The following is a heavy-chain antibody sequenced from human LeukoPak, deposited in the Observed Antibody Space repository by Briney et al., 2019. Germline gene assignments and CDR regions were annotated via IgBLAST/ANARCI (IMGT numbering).Heavy chain of an antibody. Sequence: EASVKVSCKASGYTFTGYYMHWVRQAPGQGLEWMGWINPNSGGTNYAQKFQGRVTMTRDTSISTAYMELSSLRSEDTAVYYCAVMYSSGWYSRYYFDYWGQGTLVTVSS. CDR1: GYTFTGYY. CDR2: INPNSGGT. CDR3: AVMYSSGWYSRYYFDY. J-gene: IGHJ4*02. V-gene: IGHV1-2*02. D-gene: IGHD6-19*01.